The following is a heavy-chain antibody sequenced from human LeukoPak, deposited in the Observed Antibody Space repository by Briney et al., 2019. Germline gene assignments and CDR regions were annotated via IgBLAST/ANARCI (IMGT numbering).Heavy chain of an antibody. J-gene: IGHJ4*02. D-gene: IGHD2-15*01. CDR2: MNPNSGNT. V-gene: IGHV1-8*03. CDR3: ARGLYCSGGSCYLYYFDY. Sequence: ASVKVSCKASGYTFTSYDISWVRQATGQGLEWMGWMNPNSGNTGYAQKFQGRVTITRNTSISTAYMELSSLRSEDTAVYYCARGLYCSGGSCYLYYFDYWGQGTLVTVSS. CDR1: GYTFTSYD.